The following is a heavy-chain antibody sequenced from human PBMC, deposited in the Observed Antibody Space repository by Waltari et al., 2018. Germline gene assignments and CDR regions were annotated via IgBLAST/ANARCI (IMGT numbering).Heavy chain of an antibody. Sequence: QLQLQESGPGLVKPSETLSLTCTVSGGSISSSSYYWGWIRQPPGKGLEWIGSIYYSGSTYYNPSLKSRVTISVDTSKNQFSLKLSSVTAADTAVYYCAGGRTGRRGGMDYWGQGTLVTVSS. CDR1: GGSISSSSYY. J-gene: IGHJ4*02. CDR3: AGGRTGRRGGMDY. V-gene: IGHV4-39*07. D-gene: IGHD2-15*01. CDR2: IYYSGST.